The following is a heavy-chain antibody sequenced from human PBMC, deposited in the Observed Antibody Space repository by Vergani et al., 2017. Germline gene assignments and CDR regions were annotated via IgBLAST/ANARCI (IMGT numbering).Heavy chain of an antibody. CDR1: GGSISSSSYY. Sequence: QLQLQESGPGLVKPSETLSLTCTVSGGSISSSSYYWGWIRQPPGKGLEWIGSIYTSGSTNYNPSLKSRVTISVDTSKNQFSPKLSSVTAADTAVYYCARVGDPATRNDAFDIWGQGTMVTVSS. V-gene: IGHV4-39*07. D-gene: IGHD3-10*01. CDR2: IYTSGST. J-gene: IGHJ3*02. CDR3: ARVGDPATRNDAFDI.